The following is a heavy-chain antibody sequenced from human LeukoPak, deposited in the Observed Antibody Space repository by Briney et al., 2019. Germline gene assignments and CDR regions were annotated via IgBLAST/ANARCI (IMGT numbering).Heavy chain of an antibody. CDR2: IYTSGST. V-gene: IGHV4-4*07. CDR3: ARAGDSTCPLDY. D-gene: IGHD6-13*01. J-gene: IGHJ4*02. CDR1: GGSFSSYY. Sequence: SETLSLTCTVSGGSFSSYYWNWIRQPAGKGLEWIGRIYTSGSTNYNPSLKSRVTMSVDTSENQFSLKLNSVTAADTAVYYCARAGDSTCPLDYWGQGTLVTVSS.